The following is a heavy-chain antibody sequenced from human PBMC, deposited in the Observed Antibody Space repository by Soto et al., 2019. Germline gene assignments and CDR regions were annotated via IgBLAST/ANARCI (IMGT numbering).Heavy chain of an antibody. V-gene: IGHV3-30-3*01. D-gene: IGHD6-19*01. CDR1: GFTFSSYA. CDR3: ASIAVADSVDY. J-gene: IGHJ4*02. CDR2: ISYDGSNK. Sequence: GGSLRLSCAASGFTFSSYAMHWVRQAPGKGLEWVAVISYDGSNKYYADSVKGRFTISRDNSKNTLYLQMNSLRAEDTAVYYCASIAVADSVDYWGQGTLVTVSS.